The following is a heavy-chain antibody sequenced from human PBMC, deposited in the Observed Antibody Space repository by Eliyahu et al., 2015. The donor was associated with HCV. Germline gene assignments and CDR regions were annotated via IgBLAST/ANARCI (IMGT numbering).Heavy chain of an antibody. Sequence: QLQLQESGPGLVKPSETLSLTCTVSGGSISSSSYYWGWIRQPPGKGLEWIGSIYYSGSTYYNPSLKSRVTISVDTSKNQFSLKLSSVTAADTAVYYCASASSSSWYGFFDYWGQGTLVTVSS. V-gene: IGHV4-39*01. D-gene: IGHD6-13*01. J-gene: IGHJ4*02. CDR1: GGSISSSSYY. CDR3: ASASSSSWYGFFDY. CDR2: IYYSGST.